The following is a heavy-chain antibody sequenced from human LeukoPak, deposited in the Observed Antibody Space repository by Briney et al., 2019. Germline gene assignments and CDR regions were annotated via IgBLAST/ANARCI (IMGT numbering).Heavy chain of an antibody. CDR1: GFTFSDYY. D-gene: IGHD3-3*01. CDR2: ISSSDSTI. Sequence: GGSLRLSCAASGFTFSDYYMSWIRQAPGKGLEWVSYISSSDSTIYSADSVKGRFTISRDNAKNSLYLQMNSLRAEDMALYYCAKDLHYDFWSGFDYWGQGTLVTVSS. J-gene: IGHJ4*02. V-gene: IGHV3-11*01. CDR3: AKDLHYDFWSGFDY.